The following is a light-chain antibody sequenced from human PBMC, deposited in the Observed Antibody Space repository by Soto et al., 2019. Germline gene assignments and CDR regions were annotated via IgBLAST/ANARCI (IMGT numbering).Light chain of an antibody. Sequence: TQAPSSLSASVVDRCTFTRRASQGIGNDLGWYQHKPGQAPRLLIYEASNRAAGVPGRFSGSGSGTDFTLTITRLEPEDFAFYYCHQRQRWPRTFGQGTKVDIK. V-gene: IGKV3-11*01. CDR3: HQRQRWPRT. CDR1: QGIGND. CDR2: EAS. J-gene: IGKJ1*01.